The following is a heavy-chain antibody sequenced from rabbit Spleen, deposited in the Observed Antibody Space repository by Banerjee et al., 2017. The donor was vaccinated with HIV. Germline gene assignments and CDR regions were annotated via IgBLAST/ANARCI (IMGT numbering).Heavy chain of an antibody. CDR2: IEGGSSGFS. Sequence: QEQLEESGGGLVKPEGSLTLTCKASGFSFSDRDVMCWVRQAPGKGLEWIACIEGGSSGFSYFANWAKGRFTISKTSSTTVTLQMTSLTVADTATYFCARDTGSSFSTYGMDLWGPGTLVTVS. CDR1: GFSFSDRDV. CDR3: ARDTGSSFSTYGMDL. J-gene: IGHJ6*01. D-gene: IGHD8-1*01. V-gene: IGHV1S45*01.